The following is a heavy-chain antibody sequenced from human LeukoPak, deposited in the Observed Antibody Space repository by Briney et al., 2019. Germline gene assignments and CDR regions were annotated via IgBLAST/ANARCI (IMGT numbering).Heavy chain of an antibody. CDR3: ARRPYSSSGFWYYYYGMDV. J-gene: IGHJ6*02. CDR1: RGALSSYY. V-gene: IGHV4-59*01. CDR2: IYYSGST. D-gene: IGHD6-6*01. Sequence: LGTLSLTRPLARGALSSYYRSWIRQPPGKGLEWMGYIYYSGSTNYNPSLKSRVTISVDTSKNQFSLKLSSVTAADTAVYYCARRPYSSSGFWYYYYGMDVWGQGTTVTVSS.